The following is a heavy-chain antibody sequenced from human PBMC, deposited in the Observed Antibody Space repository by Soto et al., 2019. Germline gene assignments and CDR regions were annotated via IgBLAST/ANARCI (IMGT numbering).Heavy chain of an antibody. V-gene: IGHV2-5*02. D-gene: IGHD3-3*01. CDR3: AHQTVTYYDFWSGYYGWFDP. Sequence: QITLKESGPTLVKPTQTLTLTCTFSGFSLSTSGVGVGWIRQPPGKALEWLALIYWDDDKRYSPSLKSRLPITKDTSKNQVVLTMTNMDPVDTATYYCAHQTVTYYDFWSGYYGWFDPWGQGTLVTVSS. J-gene: IGHJ5*02. CDR1: GFSLSTSGVG. CDR2: IYWDDDK.